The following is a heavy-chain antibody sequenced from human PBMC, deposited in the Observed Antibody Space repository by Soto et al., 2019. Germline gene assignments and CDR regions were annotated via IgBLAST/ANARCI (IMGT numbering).Heavy chain of an antibody. V-gene: IGHV4-59*01. CDR1: GGSISSYY. J-gene: IGHJ6*02. CDR3: ARSNTPYYHHYGMDV. D-gene: IGHD4-4*01. Sequence: QVQLQESGPGLVKPSETLSLTCTVSGGSISSYYCSWIRQPPGKGLEWIGYIYYSGSTDYNPSLKSRVTISVDTSKNQFSLKLSSVTAADTAVYFCARSNTPYYHHYGMDVWGQGTTVTVSS. CDR2: IYYSGST.